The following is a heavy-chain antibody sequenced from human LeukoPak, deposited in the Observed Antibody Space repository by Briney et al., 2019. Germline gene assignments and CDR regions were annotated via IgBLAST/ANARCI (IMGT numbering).Heavy chain of an antibody. CDR2: IYHSGST. V-gene: IGHV4-30-2*01. CDR3: ARDYYDYGDRGYYYYGMDV. CDR1: GGSVSSGGYS. Sequence: SETLSLTCAVSGGSVSSGGYSWSWIRQPPGKGLEWIGYIYHSGSTYYNPSLKSRVTISVDRSKNQFSLKLSSVTAAGTAVYYCARDYYDYGDRGYYYYGMDVWGQGTTVTVSS. D-gene: IGHD4-17*01. J-gene: IGHJ6*02.